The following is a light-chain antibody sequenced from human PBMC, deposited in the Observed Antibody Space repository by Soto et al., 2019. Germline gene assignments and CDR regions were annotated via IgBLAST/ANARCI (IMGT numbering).Light chain of an antibody. J-gene: IGKJ5*01. CDR1: ERINNY. CDR2: DAS. Sequence: DIQMTQSPSSLSASVGDRVTITCRASERINNYLNWYQQKPGKAPKLLIYDASNLETGVPSRFSGSGSGTDFTFTISSLQPEDIATYYCQQYDNLPRTFGQGTRLEIK. CDR3: QQYDNLPRT. V-gene: IGKV1-33*01.